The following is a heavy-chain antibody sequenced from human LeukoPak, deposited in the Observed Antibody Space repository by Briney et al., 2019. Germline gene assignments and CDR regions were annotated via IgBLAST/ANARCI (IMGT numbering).Heavy chain of an antibody. CDR1: GGTFSSYA. D-gene: IGHD4-23*01. Sequence: AASVKVSCKASGGTFSSYAISWVRQAPGQGLEWMGGIIPIFGTANYAQKFQGRVTITADESTSTAYMELSGLRSEDTAVYYCARGHGNSLFDYWGQGTLVTVSS. CDR2: IIPIFGTA. V-gene: IGHV1-69*13. CDR3: ARGHGNSLFDY. J-gene: IGHJ4*02.